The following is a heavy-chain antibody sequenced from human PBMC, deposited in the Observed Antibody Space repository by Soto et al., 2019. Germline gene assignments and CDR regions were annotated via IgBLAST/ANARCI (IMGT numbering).Heavy chain of an antibody. CDR3: ARSIALSGLDY. CDR2: ISYDETKR. CDR1: GFTFSSYY. D-gene: IGHD6-19*01. Sequence: QVQLVESGGGVVQPGKSLRLSCAASGFTFSSYYMNWVRQAPGRGLEWVAVISYDETKRYYGDSVKGRFSISRDTAKNTLYLQMNSLRAEDTAVYYCARSIALSGLDYWGQGTRVTVSS. V-gene: IGHV3-30-3*01. J-gene: IGHJ4*02.